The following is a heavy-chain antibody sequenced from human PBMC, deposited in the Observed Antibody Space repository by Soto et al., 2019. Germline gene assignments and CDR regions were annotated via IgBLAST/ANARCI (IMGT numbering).Heavy chain of an antibody. D-gene: IGHD5-18*01. J-gene: IGHJ4*02. CDR1: GYTFTTYY. CDR2: INPSSTST. Sequence: ASVKVSCKASGYTFTTYYIHWVRQAPGQGLEWMGVINPSSTSTSYAQKFQGRVTMTRDTSTSTVYMELSSLTPEDTAVYYCSRDPVEMDTTSFDYWGQGTLVTVSS. V-gene: IGHV1-46*03. CDR3: SRDPVEMDTTSFDY.